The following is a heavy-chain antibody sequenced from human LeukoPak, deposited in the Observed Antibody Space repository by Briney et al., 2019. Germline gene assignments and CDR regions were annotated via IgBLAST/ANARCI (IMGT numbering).Heavy chain of an antibody. V-gene: IGHV3-21*01. D-gene: IGHD2-21*01. Sequence: GGSLRLSCAASGFTLSSYSMNWVRQAPGKGLEWVSSISSSSSYIYYADSVKGRFTISRDNAKNSLYLQMNSLRAEDTAVYYCARFRHIDGMDVWGQGTMVTVSS. CDR2: ISSSSSYI. CDR3: ARFRHIDGMDV. CDR1: GFTLSSYS. J-gene: IGHJ6*02.